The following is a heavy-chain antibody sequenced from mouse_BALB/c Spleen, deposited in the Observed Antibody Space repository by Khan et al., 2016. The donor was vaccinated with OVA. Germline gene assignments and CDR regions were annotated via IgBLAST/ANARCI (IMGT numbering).Heavy chain of an antibody. J-gene: IGHJ4*01. CDR2: INSNGGST. CDR1: GFTFSSYG. V-gene: IGHV5-6-3*01. CDR3: ARVYYSYYYAMDY. D-gene: IGHD1-2*01. Sequence: EVELVESGGGLVQPGGSLKLSCAASGFTFSSYGMSWVRQTPDKRLELVATINSNGGSTYYPDSVKGRFTISRDNAKNTLYLQMSSLKSEDTAMYYCARVYYSYYYAMDYWGQGTSVTVSS.